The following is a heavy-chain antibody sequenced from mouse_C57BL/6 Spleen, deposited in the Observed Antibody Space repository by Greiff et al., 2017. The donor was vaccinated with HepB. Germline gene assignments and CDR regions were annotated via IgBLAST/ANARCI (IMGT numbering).Heavy chain of an antibody. D-gene: IGHD2-5*01. V-gene: IGHV3-6*01. CDR3: SRAYYSKGGYYAMDY. CDR2: ISYDGSN. CDR1: GYSITSGYY. J-gene: IGHJ4*01. Sequence: EVQLQQSGPGLVKPSQSLSLTCSVTGYSITSGYYWNWIRQFPGNKLEWMGYISYDGSNNYNPSLKKRISITRDTSKNQFFLKLNSVTTEDTSTYYCSRAYYSKGGYYAMDYWGQGTSVTVSS.